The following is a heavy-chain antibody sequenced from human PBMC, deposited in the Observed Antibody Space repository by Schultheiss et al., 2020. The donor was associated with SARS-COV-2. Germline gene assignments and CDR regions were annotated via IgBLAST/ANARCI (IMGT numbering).Heavy chain of an antibody. CDR1: GGSFSGYY. D-gene: IGHD1-26*01. Sequence: GSLRLSCAVYGGSFSGYYWSWIRQPPGKGLEWIGYIYYSGRTNYNPSLKSRVTISLDTSKIQFSLKLSSVTAADTAVYYCATSGSYAIPWFDPWGQGTLVTVSS. CDR3: ATSGSYAIPWFDP. CDR2: IYYSGRT. V-gene: IGHV4-59*08. J-gene: IGHJ5*02.